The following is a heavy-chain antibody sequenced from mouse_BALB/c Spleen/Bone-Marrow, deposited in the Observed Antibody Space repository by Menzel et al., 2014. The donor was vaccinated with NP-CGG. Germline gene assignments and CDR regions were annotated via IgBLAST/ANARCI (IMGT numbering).Heavy chain of an antibody. Sequence: QVQLKESGAELGRPGSSGKISYKASGYAFSGYWMKWVKQRPGQGLEWIGQIYPGDGDTDYNGKFKGKATLTADKSSSTAYMQLSSLTSEDSAVYFCARGGISVDYWGQGTTLTVSS. J-gene: IGHJ2*01. CDR1: GYAFSGYW. V-gene: IGHV1-80*01. CDR2: IYPGDGDT. CDR3: ARGGISVDY.